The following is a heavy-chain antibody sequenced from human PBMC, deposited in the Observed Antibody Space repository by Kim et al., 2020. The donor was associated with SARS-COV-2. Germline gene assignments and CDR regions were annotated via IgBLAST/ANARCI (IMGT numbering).Heavy chain of an antibody. V-gene: IGHV3-74*01. CDR3: ASLPTGSVWDKFDY. J-gene: IGHJ4*02. CDR1: RFTFSSSW. D-gene: IGHD3-16*01. Sequence: GGSLRLSCVASRFTFSSSWMHWVRQAPGKGLVWVSRVNSDGSSTSYADSVKGRFTISRDNDRNTLYLQMNSLRAEDTAAYYCASLPTGSVWDKFDYWGQG. CDR2: VNSDGSST.